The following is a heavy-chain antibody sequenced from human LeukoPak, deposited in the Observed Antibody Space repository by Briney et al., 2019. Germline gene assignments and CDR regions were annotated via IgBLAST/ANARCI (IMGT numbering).Heavy chain of an antibody. J-gene: IGHJ5*02. CDR1: GGTFSSYA. D-gene: IGHD2-2*02. CDR2: INPNSGGT. CDR3: ARAQPTIVVVPAAICWFDP. Sequence: ASVKVSCKASGGTFSSYAISWVRQAPGQGLEWMGWINPNSGGTNYAQKFQGRVTMTRDTSISTAYMELSRLRSDDTAVYYCARAQPTIVVVPAAICWFDPWGQGTLVTVSS. V-gene: IGHV1-2*02.